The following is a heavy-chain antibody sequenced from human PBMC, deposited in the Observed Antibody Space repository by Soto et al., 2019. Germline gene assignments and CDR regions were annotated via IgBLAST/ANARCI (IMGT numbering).Heavy chain of an antibody. D-gene: IGHD3-22*01. CDR3: ARLLYDSSAYYYFDX. V-gene: IGHV4-39*01. CDR1: GGSISSINYY. Sequence: SETLSLTFTVSGGSISSINYYWGWIRQPPGKGLEWIASIYYSGRPYNNPSLKSRVTMSVDTSKNQFSLKLTSVTAAETAVYYCARLLYDSSAYYYFDXWGQGTLVTVSX. J-gene: IGHJ4*02. CDR2: IYYSGRP.